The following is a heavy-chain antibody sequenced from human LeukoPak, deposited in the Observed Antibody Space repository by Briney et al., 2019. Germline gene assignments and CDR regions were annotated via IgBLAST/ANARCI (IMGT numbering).Heavy chain of an antibody. CDR1: GYTSTDYY. Sequence: ASVKVSCKASGYTSTDYYMHWVRQAPGQGLEWMGWINPNSGGTNYAQKFQGRVTMSRDTSISTAYMELSRLKSDDTAVYKCARSQVLRYLDFYYWGQGTLVTVSS. V-gene: IGHV1-2*02. D-gene: IGHD3-9*01. CDR3: ARSQVLRYLDFYY. J-gene: IGHJ4*02. CDR2: INPNSGGT.